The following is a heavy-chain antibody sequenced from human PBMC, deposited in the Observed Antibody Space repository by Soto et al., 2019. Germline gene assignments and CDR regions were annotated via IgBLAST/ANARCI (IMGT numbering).Heavy chain of an antibody. CDR3: ARDTMVRGVTHYGMDV. V-gene: IGHV4-31*03. D-gene: IGHD3-10*01. Sequence: PSETLSLTCTVSGGSISSGGYYWSWIRQHPGKGLEWIGYIYYSGSTYYNPSLKSRVTISVDTSKNQFSLKLSSVTAADTAVYYCARDTMVRGVTHYGMDVWGQGTTVTVSS. CDR1: GGSISSGGYY. J-gene: IGHJ6*02. CDR2: IYYSGST.